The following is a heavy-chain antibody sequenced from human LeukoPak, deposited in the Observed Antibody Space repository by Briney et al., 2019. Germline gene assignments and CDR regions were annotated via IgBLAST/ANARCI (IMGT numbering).Heavy chain of an antibody. Sequence: GESLKISCKGSGYSFTSYWIGWVRRMPGKGLGWMGIIYPGDSDTRYSPSFQGQVTISADKSISTAYLQWSSLKASDTAMYYCARLTDDILTGYFDYWGQGTLVTVSS. J-gene: IGHJ4*02. CDR2: IYPGDSDT. CDR1: GYSFTSYW. V-gene: IGHV5-51*01. CDR3: ARLTDDILTGYFDY. D-gene: IGHD3-9*01.